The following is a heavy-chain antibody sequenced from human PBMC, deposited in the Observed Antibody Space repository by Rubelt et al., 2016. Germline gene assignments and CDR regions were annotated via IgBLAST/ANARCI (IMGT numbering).Heavy chain of an antibody. V-gene: IGHV1-69*01. CDR1: GGTFRSYA. CDR2: IIPIFGTA. D-gene: IGHD6-13*01. CDR3: ARRQQLGPFDY. J-gene: IGHJ4*02. Sequence: QVQLVQSGAEVKKPGSSVMVSCKASGGTFRSYAISWVRQAPGQGLEWMGGIIPIFGTATYAKKFQGRVTIIGDESTSTSYMELSSLRSEDTAVYYCARRQQLGPFDYWGQGTLVTVSS.